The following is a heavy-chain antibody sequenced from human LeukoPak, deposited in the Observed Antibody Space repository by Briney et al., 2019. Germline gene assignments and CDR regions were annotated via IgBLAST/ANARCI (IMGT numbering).Heavy chain of an antibody. V-gene: IGHV3-30*18. J-gene: IGHJ5*02. CDR3: AKEHFYSRNWFDP. Sequence: GGSLRLSCAASGFTFSSYGMHWVRQAPGKGLEWVAVISYDGSNKHYADSVKGRFTISRDNSKNTLYLQMNSLRAEDTAVYYCAKEHFYSRNWFDPWGQGTLVTVSS. D-gene: IGHD6-13*01. CDR1: GFTFSSYG. CDR2: ISYDGSNK.